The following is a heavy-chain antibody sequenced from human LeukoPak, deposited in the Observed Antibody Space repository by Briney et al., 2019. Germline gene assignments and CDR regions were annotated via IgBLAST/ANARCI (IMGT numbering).Heavy chain of an antibody. Sequence: ASVKVSCKASGYTXTGSYMHWVRQAPGQGLDWMGWIHPNSGGTNYAQRFQGRVTMSRDTSISTAYMELSRLRSDDTAVYYCARDPGRGYYADWGQGTLVAVSS. CDR1: GYTXTGSY. CDR2: IHPNSGGT. V-gene: IGHV1-2*02. J-gene: IGHJ1*01. D-gene: IGHD3-22*01. CDR3: ARDPGRGYYAD.